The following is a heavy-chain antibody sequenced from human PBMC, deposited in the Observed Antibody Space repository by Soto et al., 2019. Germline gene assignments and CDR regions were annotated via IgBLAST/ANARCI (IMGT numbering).Heavy chain of an antibody. V-gene: IGHV4-59*07. J-gene: IGHJ4*02. CDR1: GVSISSYY. CDR2: IYHSWST. Sequence: SDTLSLTCTVSGVSISSYYWSWIWQLPGKGLEWIGYIYHSWSTYYSPSLKSRVTISVDRSKNQFSLKLTSVTAADTAVYYCARLPDYWGQGTLVTVSS. CDR3: ARLPDY.